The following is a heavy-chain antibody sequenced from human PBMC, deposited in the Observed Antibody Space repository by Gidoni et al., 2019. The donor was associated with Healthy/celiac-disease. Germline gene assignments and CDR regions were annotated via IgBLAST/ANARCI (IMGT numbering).Heavy chain of an antibody. CDR1: GGSISSYY. Sequence: LSLTSTVSGGSISSYYWRWIRQPAGKGLEWIGRIYTSGSTNYNPSLKSRITMSVETSKNQLPLKLSSVAAADTAVDYCARVRGISMAGQTKDYWGQGTLVTVSS. J-gene: IGHJ4*02. V-gene: IGHV4-4*07. CDR3: ARVRGISMAGQTKDY. D-gene: IGHD6-13*01. CDR2: IYTSGST.